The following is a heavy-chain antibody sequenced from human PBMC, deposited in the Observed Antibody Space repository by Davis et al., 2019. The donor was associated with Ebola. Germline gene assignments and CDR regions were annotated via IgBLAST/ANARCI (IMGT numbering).Heavy chain of an antibody. J-gene: IGHJ6*03. D-gene: IGHD3-3*01. Sequence: GESLKISCAASGFTFSDYAMSWVRQAPGEGLEWVSGISAAGGTTHYADSVKGRFTISRDNAKSSLYLQMNSLRDEDTAVYYCAREGFYYDFWSGYYTVQYYMDVWGKGTTVTVSS. CDR3: AREGFYYDFWSGYYTVQYYMDV. CDR2: ISAAGGTT. V-gene: IGHV3-23*01. CDR1: GFTFSDYA.